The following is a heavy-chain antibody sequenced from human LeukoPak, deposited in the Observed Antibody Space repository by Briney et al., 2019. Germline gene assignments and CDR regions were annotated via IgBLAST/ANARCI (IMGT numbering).Heavy chain of an antibody. CDR3: ARGRHSVPAAIRY. CDR2: INHSGST. J-gene: IGHJ4*02. Sequence: KASETLSFTCAVYGGSFSGYYWSWIRQPPGKGLEWNGEINHSGSTNYNPSLKSRVTISVDTSKNQFSLKLRSVTAADTAVYYCARGRHSVPAAIRYWGQGTLVTVSS. V-gene: IGHV4-34*01. CDR1: GGSFSGYY. D-gene: IGHD2-2*01.